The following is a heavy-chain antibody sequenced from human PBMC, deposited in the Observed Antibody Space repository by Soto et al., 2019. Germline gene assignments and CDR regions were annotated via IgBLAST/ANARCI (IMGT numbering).Heavy chain of an antibody. CDR2: ISGSSVSI. CDR3: ARENTVTRFDF. V-gene: IGHV3-23*01. J-gene: IGHJ4*02. Sequence: GGSLRLSCAASGFTFRSHAMSWVRQAPGKGLEWISAISGSSVSIYYADSVKGRFTISRDNAKNSLYLQMDSLRAEDTAVYYCARENTVTRFDFWGQGTLVTVSS. CDR1: GFTFRSHA. D-gene: IGHD4-17*01.